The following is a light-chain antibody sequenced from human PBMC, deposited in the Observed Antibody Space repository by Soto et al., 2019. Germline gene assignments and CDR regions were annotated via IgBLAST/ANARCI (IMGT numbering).Light chain of an antibody. CDR3: HHSEDYSST. Sequence: DIHLTQSPSTLSASVGDRVTITCRASQSISRCLAWYQQKPGKAPKLLIYTTSSLESGVPSRFSGTGSGTEFTLTISSLQPDDFATYYCHHSEDYSSTFGQGTKVELK. V-gene: IGKV1-5*03. J-gene: IGKJ1*01. CDR2: TTS. CDR1: QSISRC.